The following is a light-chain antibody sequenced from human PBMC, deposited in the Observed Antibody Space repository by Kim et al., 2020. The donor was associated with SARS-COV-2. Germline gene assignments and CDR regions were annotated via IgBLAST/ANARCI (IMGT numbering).Light chain of an antibody. CDR2: AAS. Sequence: ASVGDRVTITCRASQDIANSLAWYQQEPGTVPKLLIYAASTLQSGVPSRFSGSGSGTEFTLTIGSLQTEDVATYYCQKYNTAPWTFGPGTKVDIK. J-gene: IGKJ1*01. CDR3: QKYNTAPWT. V-gene: IGKV1-27*01. CDR1: QDIANS.